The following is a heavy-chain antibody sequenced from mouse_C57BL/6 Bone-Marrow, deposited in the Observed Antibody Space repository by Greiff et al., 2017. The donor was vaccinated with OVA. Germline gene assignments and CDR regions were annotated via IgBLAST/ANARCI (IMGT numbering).Heavy chain of an antibody. D-gene: IGHD2-2*01. V-gene: IGHV1-81*01. CDR3: ARDEGLGFDY. CDR1: GYTFTSYG. J-gene: IGHJ2*01. CDR2: IYPRSGNT. Sequence: VKLLESGAELARPGASVKLSCKASGYTFTSYGISWVKQRTGQGLEWIGEIYPRSGNTYYNEKFKGKATLTADKSSSTAYMELRSLTSEDSAVYFCARDEGLGFDYWGQGTTLTVSS.